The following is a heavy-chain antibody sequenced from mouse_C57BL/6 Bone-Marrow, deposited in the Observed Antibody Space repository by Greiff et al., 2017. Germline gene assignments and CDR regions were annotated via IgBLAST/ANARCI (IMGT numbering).Heavy chain of an antibody. CDR1: GYTFTSYD. D-gene: IGHD2-1*01. Sequence: VQLQQSGPELVKPGASVKLSCKASGYTFTSYDINWVKQRPGQGLEWIGWIYPRDGSTKYNETLKGKATLTVDTSSSTAYMELHSLTSEDSEVYFCARLEFYCGSGDWYFDVWGTGTTVTVSS. V-gene: IGHV1-85*01. CDR3: ARLEFYCGSGDWYFDV. J-gene: IGHJ1*03. CDR2: IYPRDGST.